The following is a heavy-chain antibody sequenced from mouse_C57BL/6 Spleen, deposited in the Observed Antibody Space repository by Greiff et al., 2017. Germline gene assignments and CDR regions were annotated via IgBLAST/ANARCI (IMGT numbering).Heavy chain of an antibody. V-gene: IGHV3-6*01. D-gene: IGHD2-2*01. CDR2: ISYDGSN. CDR3: ARERGYDWFAY. CDR1: GYSITSGYY. J-gene: IGHJ3*01. Sequence: ESGPGLVKPSQSLSLTCSVTGYSITSGYYWNWIRQFPGNKLEWMGYISYDGSNNYNPSLKNRISITRDTSKNQFFLKLNSVTTEDTATYYCARERGYDWFAYWGQGTLVTVSA.